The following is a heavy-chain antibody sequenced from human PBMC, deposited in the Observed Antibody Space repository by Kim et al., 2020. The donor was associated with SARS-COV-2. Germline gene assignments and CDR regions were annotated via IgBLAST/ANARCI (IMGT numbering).Heavy chain of an antibody. CDR2: IIPIFGTA. J-gene: IGHJ4*02. V-gene: IGHV1-69*13. CDR1: GGTFSSYA. Sequence: SVKVSCKASGGTFSSYAISWVRQAPGQGLEWMGGIIPIFGTANYAQKFQGRVTITADESTSTAYMELSSLRSEDTAVYYCARGTRGYSYGSIFDYWGQGTLVTVSS. CDR3: ARGTRGYSYGSIFDY. D-gene: IGHD5-18*01.